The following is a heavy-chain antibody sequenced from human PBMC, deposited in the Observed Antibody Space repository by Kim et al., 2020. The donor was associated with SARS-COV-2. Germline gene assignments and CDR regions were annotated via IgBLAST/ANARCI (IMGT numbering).Heavy chain of an antibody. V-gene: IGHV4-61*02. J-gene: IGHJ6*02. Sequence: SETLSLTCTVSGGSISSGSYYWSGIRQPAGKGLEWIGRIYTSGSTNYNPSLKSRVTISVDTSKNQFSLKLSSVTAADTAVYYCAGYSYGSGYGMDVWGQGTTVTVSS. CDR2: IYTSGST. D-gene: IGHD5-18*01. CDR3: AGYSYGSGYGMDV. CDR1: GGSISSGSYY.